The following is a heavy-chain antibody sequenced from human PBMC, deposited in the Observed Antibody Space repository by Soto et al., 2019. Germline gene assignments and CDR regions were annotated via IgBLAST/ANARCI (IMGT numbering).Heavy chain of an antibody. Sequence: GGSLRLSCAASGFTFSSYGMHWVRQAPGKGLEWVAVISYDGSNKYYADSVKGRFTISRDNSKNTLYLQMNSLRAEDTAVYYCAKVYCSGGSCPVYWGQGTLVTVSS. CDR2: ISYDGSNK. V-gene: IGHV3-30*18. D-gene: IGHD2-15*01. CDR3: AKVYCSGGSCPVY. J-gene: IGHJ4*02. CDR1: GFTFSSYG.